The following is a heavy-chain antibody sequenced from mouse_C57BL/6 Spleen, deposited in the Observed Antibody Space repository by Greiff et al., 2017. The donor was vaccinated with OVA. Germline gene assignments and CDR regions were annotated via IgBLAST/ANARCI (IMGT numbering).Heavy chain of an antibody. CDR2: IDPANGNT. D-gene: IGHD2-5*01. CDR1: GFNIKNTY. J-gene: IGHJ4*01. CDR3: ARDRAYYSSYYAMDY. Sequence: EVMLVESVAELVRPGASVKLSCTASGFNIKNTYMHWVKQRPEQGLEWIGRIDPANGNTKYAPKFQGKATITADTSSNTAYLQLSSLTSEDTAIYYCARDRAYYSSYYAMDYWGQGTSVTVSS. V-gene: IGHV14-3*01.